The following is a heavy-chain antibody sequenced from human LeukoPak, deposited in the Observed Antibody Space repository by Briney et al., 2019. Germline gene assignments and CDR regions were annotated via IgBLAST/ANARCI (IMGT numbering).Heavy chain of an antibody. CDR3: ARRARDCSRGGCFNYYYYTDV. D-gene: IGHD2-15*01. J-gene: IGHJ6*03. V-gene: IGHV1-8*03. CDR2: LNPNTGQT. Sequence: GASVKVSCKASGYTFTSYGISWVRQAPGQGLEWMGWLNPNTGQTGYAEKFQGRVTITRDTSISTAYMELSSLRSEDTAVYYCARRARDCSRGGCFNYYYYTDVWGKGTTVTVSS. CDR1: GYTFTSYG.